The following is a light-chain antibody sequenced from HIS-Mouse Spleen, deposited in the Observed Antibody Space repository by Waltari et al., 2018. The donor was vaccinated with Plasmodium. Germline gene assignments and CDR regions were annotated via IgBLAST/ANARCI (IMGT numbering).Light chain of an antibody. CDR3: QQYYSTPYT. CDR1: QGVLYSSNNKNY. CDR2: LAS. Sequence: DIVMTQSPDSMAVSLGERATINCKSSQGVLYSSNNKNYLAWYQQKPGQPRKLLIYLASTRESGVPDRFSGSGSGTEFPLAISSLQAEDVAVYYCQQYYSTPYTFGQGTKLEIK. V-gene: IGKV4-1*01. J-gene: IGKJ2*01.